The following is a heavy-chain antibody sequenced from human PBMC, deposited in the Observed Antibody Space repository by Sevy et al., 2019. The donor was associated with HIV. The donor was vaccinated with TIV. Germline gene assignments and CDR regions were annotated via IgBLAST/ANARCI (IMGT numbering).Heavy chain of an antibody. D-gene: IGHD2-2*01. CDR3: ARDCSSTNCLWGLDV. V-gene: IGHV3-7*03. Sequence: GGSLRLSCAASGFTFSSYWMSWVRQAPGKGLEWVANIKKDGSGKYYVDSVKGRFTISRDNAKNSLYLQMNSLRVEDTAMYYCARDCSSTNCLWGLDVWGQGTTVTVSS. CDR2: IKKDGSGK. CDR1: GFTFSSYW. J-gene: IGHJ6*02.